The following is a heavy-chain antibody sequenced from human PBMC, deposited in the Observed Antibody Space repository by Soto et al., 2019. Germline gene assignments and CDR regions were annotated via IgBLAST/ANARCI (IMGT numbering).Heavy chain of an antibody. D-gene: IGHD2-2*01. J-gene: IGHJ4*02. CDR3: ARFCISTSCYASFDY. Sequence: DSVKGRFTISRDNSKNTLYLQMNNLRAEDTAVYYCARFCISTSCYASFDYWGQGTLVTVSS. V-gene: IGHV3-30*01.